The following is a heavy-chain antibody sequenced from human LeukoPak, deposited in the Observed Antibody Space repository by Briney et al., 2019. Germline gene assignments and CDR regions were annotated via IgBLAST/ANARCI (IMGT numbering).Heavy chain of an antibody. CDR3: ARDYGDYGGMDV. J-gene: IGHJ6*02. V-gene: IGHV3-48*03. CDR1: GFTFSSYE. D-gene: IGHD4-17*01. Sequence: PGGSLRLSCAASGFTFSSYEMNWVRQAPGKGLEWVSYISSSGSTIYYADSVKGRFTISRDNAKNSLYLQMNSLRAEDTAVYYCARDYGDYGGMDVWGQGTTVTVSS. CDR2: ISSSGSTI.